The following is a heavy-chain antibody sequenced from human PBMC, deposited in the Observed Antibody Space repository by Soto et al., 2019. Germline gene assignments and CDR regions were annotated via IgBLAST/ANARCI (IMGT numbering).Heavy chain of an antibody. CDR3: AKDYSIIVVPAATDYYYGMDV. D-gene: IGHD2-2*01. Sequence: PGGSLRLSCAASGFTFSSYGRRWVRQAPGKGLEWVAVISSDGSNKYYPDSVKGRFTISRDNSKNTLYLQMNSLRAEDTAVYYCAKDYSIIVVPAATDYYYGMDVWGQGTTVTVSS. CDR2: ISSDGSNK. V-gene: IGHV3-30*18. CDR1: GFTFSSYG. J-gene: IGHJ6*02.